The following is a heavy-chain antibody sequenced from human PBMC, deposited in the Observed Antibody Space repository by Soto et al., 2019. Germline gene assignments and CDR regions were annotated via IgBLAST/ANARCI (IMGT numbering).Heavy chain of an antibody. V-gene: IGHV4-39*01. D-gene: IGHD3-22*01. Sequence: TLSLTCTVSGGSISSSSYYWGWIRQPPGKGLEWIGSIYYSGSTYYNPSLKSRVTISVDTSKNQFSLKLSSVTAADTAVYYCARHSYYYDSSGYLNWFDPWGQGTLVTVSS. CDR2: IYYSGST. CDR1: GGSISSSSYY. CDR3: ARHSYYYDSSGYLNWFDP. J-gene: IGHJ5*02.